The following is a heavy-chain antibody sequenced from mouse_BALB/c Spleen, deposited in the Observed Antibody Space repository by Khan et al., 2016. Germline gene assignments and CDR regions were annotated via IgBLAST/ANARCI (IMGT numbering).Heavy chain of an antibody. J-gene: IGHJ2*01. CDR2: IYPGSGTT. Sequence: QVQLKESGPELVKPGASVKMSCKASAYTFTDYVISWVKQRTGQGLEWIGEIYPGSGTTYYNGKFKGKATLTADKSSNTAYMHLSSLTSEDSAVYFCAREVYGSDYWGQGTTLTVSS. V-gene: IGHV1-77*01. D-gene: IGHD1-2*01. CDR3: AREVYGSDY. CDR1: AYTFTDYV.